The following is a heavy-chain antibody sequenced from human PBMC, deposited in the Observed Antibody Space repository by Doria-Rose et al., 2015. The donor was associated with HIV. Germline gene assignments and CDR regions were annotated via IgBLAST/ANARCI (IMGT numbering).Heavy chain of an antibody. CDR1: GVSLSSPGMG. Sequence: QVTLKESGPVLVKPTETLTLTCTVSGVSLSSPGMGVSWIRQPPGKALEWLANIFSDDERSYKTSLTSRLTISRGTSKGQVVLTMTDMDPVDTATYYCARIKSSRWYHKYYFDFWGQGTLVIVSA. J-gene: IGHJ4*02. CDR3: ARIKSSRWYHKYYFDF. D-gene: IGHD6-13*01. CDR2: IFSDDER. V-gene: IGHV2-26*01.